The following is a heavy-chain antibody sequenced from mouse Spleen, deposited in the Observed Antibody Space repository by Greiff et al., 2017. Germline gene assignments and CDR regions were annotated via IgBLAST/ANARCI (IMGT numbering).Heavy chain of an antibody. CDR1: GYTFTDYN. J-gene: IGHJ1*01. CDR3: ARCPYYYGSSYVYFDV. CDR2: INPNNGGT. Sequence: EVQLQQSGPELVKPGASVKMSCKASGYTFTDYNMHWVKQSHGKSLEWIGYINPNNGGTSYNQKFKGKATLTVNKSSSTAYMELRSLTSEDSAVYYCARCPYYYGSSYVYFDVWGAGTTVTVSS. D-gene: IGHD1-1*01. V-gene: IGHV1-22*01.